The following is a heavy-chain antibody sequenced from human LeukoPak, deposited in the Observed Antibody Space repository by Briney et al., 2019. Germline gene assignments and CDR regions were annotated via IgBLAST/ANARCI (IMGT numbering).Heavy chain of an antibody. Sequence: GGSLRLSCAASGFTFSGYGMPWVRQAPGKGLEWVSYISSSGSTIYYADSVKGRFTISRDNAKNSLYLQMNSLRAEDTAVYYCARGAAGYTAARMYFDYWGQGTLVTVSS. CDR2: ISSSGSTI. V-gene: IGHV3-48*04. CDR1: GFTFSGYG. CDR3: ARGAAGYTAARMYFDY. J-gene: IGHJ4*02. D-gene: IGHD6-6*01.